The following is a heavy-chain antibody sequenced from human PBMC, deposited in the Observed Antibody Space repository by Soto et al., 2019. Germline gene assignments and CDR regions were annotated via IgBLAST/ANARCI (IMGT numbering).Heavy chain of an antibody. J-gene: IGHJ5*02. CDR3: ARVVGALGHWFDP. Sequence: ASVKVSCKASRYTFISYDINWVRQATGQGLEWMGWMNPKSANTGYAQNFQGRVTMTRNTSISTAYMELRSLRSDDTAVYYCARVVGALGHWFDPWGQGTLVTVSS. D-gene: IGHD1-26*01. CDR2: MNPKSANT. V-gene: IGHV1-8*01. CDR1: RYTFISYD.